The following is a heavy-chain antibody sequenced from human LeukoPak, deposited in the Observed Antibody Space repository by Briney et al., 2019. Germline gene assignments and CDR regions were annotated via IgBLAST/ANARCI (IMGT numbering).Heavy chain of an antibody. J-gene: IGHJ6*02. V-gene: IGHV3-74*01. D-gene: IGHD1-26*01. CDR3: ARLGGTYRYYGMDV. CDR1: GFTFSSYW. CDR2: INSDGSST. Sequence: PGGSLRLSCAASGFTFSSYWMHWVRQAPGKGLVWVSRINSDGSSTSYADSVKGRFTISRDNAKNTLYLQMNSLRAEDTAVYYCARLGGTYRYYGMDVWGQGTTVTVSS.